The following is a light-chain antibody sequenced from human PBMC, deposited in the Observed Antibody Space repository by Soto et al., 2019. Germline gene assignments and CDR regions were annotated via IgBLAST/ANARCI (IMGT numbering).Light chain of an antibody. CDR1: QSISSY. Sequence: DIHMTQSPSSLSASVLDVVTITVLASQSISSYLNWYQQKPGKAPKLLIYAASSLQSGVPSRFSGSGSGTDFTLTISSLQPEDFATYYCQQSYSTLRTFGQGTKVDIK. CDR2: AAS. V-gene: IGKV1-39*01. CDR3: QQSYSTLRT. J-gene: IGKJ1*01.